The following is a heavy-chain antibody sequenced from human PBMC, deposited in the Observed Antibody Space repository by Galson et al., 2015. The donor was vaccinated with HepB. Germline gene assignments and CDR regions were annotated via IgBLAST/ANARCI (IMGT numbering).Heavy chain of an antibody. V-gene: IGHV1-18*04. J-gene: IGHJ5*02. Sequence: SVKVSCKASGYTFTSNGISWVRQTPRQGLEWLGWISAYGGNTKYAQKYQSRLTVTKDTSKNQVVLTMTNMDPVDTATYYCAHRIYGKVSPAAIRWTGNWFDPWGQGTQVTVSS. CDR3: AHRIYGKVSPAAIRWTGNWFDP. CDR1: GYTFTSNG. D-gene: IGHD2-2*02. CDR2: ISAYGGNT.